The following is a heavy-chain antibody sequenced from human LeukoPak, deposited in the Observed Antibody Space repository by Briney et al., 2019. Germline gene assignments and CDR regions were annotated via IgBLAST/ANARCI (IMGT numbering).Heavy chain of an antibody. V-gene: IGHV3-9*01. D-gene: IGHD3-9*01. CDR3: AKGSRVLRYFAGGSYYFDY. CDR2: ISWNSGSI. CDR1: GFTFDDYA. J-gene: IGHJ4*02. Sequence: GRSLRLSCAASGFTFDDYAMHWVRQAPGKGLEWVSGISWNSGSIGYADSVKGRFTISRDNAKNSLYLQMNSLRAEDTALYYCAKGSRVLRYFAGGSYYFDYWGQGTLVTVSS.